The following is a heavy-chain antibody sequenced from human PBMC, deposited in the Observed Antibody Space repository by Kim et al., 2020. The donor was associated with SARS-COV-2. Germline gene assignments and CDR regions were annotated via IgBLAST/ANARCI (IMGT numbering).Heavy chain of an antibody. J-gene: IGHJ5*02. CDR2: IIPIFGTA. CDR3: ARQPIVGATTGWFDP. D-gene: IGHD1-26*01. V-gene: IGHV1-69*13. Sequence: SVKVSCKASGGTFSSYAISWVRQAPGQGLEWMGGIIPIFGTANYAQKFQGRVTITADESTSTAYMELSSLRSEDTAVYYCARQPIVGATTGWFDPWGQGTLVTVSS. CDR1: GGTFSSYA.